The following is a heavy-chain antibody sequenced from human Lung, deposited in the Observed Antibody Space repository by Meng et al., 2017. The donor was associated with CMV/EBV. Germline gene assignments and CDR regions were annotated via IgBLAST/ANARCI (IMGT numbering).Heavy chain of an antibody. D-gene: IGHD3-22*01. J-gene: IGHJ3*02. CDR3: AKDVGSSGYYYGDAFDI. CDR2: IRYDGSNK. Sequence: GGSXRLXCAASGFTFSSYGMHWVRQAPGKGLEWVAFIRYDGSNKYYADSVKGRFTISRDNSKNTLYLQMNSLRAEDTAVYYCAKDVGSSGYYYGDAFDIWGQGTMVTVSS. CDR1: GFTFSSYG. V-gene: IGHV3-30*02.